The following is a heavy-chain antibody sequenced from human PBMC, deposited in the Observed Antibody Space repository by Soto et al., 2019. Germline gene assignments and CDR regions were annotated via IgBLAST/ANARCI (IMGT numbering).Heavy chain of an antibody. CDR1: GGTFRSYA. CDR2: IIPIFGTA. D-gene: IGHD6-19*01. CDR3: ASTQQWLASSERFDY. Sequence: GASVKVSCKASGGTFRSYAISWVRQAPGQGLEWMGGIIPIFGTANYAQKFQGRVTITADESTSTAYMELSSLRSEDTAVYYCASTQQWLASSERFDYWGQGTLVTVSS. J-gene: IGHJ4*02. V-gene: IGHV1-69*13.